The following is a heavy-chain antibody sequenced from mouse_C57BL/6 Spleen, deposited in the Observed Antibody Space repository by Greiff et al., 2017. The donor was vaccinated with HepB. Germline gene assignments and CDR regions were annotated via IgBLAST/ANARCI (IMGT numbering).Heavy chain of an antibody. D-gene: IGHD4-1*01. Sequence: QVHVKQSGAELARPGASVKLSCKASGYTFTSYGISWVKQRTGQGLEWIGEIYPRSGNTYYNEKFKGKATLTADKSSSTAYMELRSLTSEDSAVYFCARSELYYFDYWGQGTTLTVSS. CDR3: ARSELYYFDY. V-gene: IGHV1-81*01. CDR2: IYPRSGNT. J-gene: IGHJ2*01. CDR1: GYTFTSYG.